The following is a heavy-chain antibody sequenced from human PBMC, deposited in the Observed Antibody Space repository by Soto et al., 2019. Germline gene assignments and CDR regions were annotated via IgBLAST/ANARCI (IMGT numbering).Heavy chain of an antibody. D-gene: IGHD2-2*01. V-gene: IGHV1-3*01. CDR2: INAGNGNT. CDR1: GYTFTSYA. Sequence: ASVKVSCKASGYTFTSYAMHWVRQAPGQRLEWMGWINAGNGNTKYSQKFQGRVTITRDTSASTAYMELSSLRSEDTAVYYCARDERIGYCSSTSCYANYYYYYMDVWGKGTTVTVSS. J-gene: IGHJ6*03. CDR3: ARDERIGYCSSTSCYANYYYYYMDV.